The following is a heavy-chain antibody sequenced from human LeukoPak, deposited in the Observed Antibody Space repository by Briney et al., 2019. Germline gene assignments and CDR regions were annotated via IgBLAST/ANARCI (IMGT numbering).Heavy chain of an antibody. CDR1: GYPFTKCE. J-gene: IGHJ5*02. CDR3: ATGPRNDP. V-gene: IGHV1-8*01. Sequence: ASVKVSCKTSGYPFTKCEINWMRQAAGQGLEWLGWVHPDNGNTYYAQRFRGRVTMSRDTSTTTAYMELSGLRSNDTAVYFCATGPRNDPWGQGTLVTVSS. CDR2: VHPDNGNT. D-gene: IGHD1-14*01.